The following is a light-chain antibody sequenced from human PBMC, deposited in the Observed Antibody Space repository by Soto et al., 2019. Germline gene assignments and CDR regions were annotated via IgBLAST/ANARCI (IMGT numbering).Light chain of an antibody. CDR3: HQYSVTSS. CDR2: KAS. V-gene: IGKV1-5*03. Sequence: DIQMTQSPSTLSASVGDRVTITCRASQNIYNYLAWYQQKPGKAPKPLIYKASTLESGVPSRFSGSGSGKELTLTISSLQPDDFATYYCHQYSVTSSFGPGTKVDVK. J-gene: IGKJ3*01. CDR1: QNIYNY.